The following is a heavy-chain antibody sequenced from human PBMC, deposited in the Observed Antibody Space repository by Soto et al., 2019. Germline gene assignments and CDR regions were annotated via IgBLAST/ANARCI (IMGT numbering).Heavy chain of an antibody. V-gene: IGHV3-11*06. CDR3: VRVGGGVLFDP. J-gene: IGHJ5*02. CDR1: GFTFGDSY. CDR2: ISPGSRYP. Sequence: QVQLVESGGGLVPPGGSLRLSCAGSGFTFGDSYMSWIRQAPGKGLEWLSYISPGSRYPAYADSVKGRFTISRDNAKRSLYLQMMRLTAEDTAIYYCVRVGGGVLFDPWCQGTMVTVSS. D-gene: IGHD2-15*01.